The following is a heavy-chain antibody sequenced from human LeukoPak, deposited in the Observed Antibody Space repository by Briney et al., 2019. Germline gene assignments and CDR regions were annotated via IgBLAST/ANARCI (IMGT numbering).Heavy chain of an antibody. V-gene: IGHV4-59*01. D-gene: IGHD3-22*01. J-gene: IGHJ4*02. CDR1: GGSISSYY. CDR2: IYYSGST. CDR3: ARDDRDSSGYYSARGFDY. Sequence: SETLSLTCAVSGGSISSYYWSWIRQPPGKGLEWIGYIYYSGSTNYNPSLKSRVTISVDTSKNQFSLKLSSVTAADTAVYYCARDDRDSSGYYSARGFDYWGQGTLVTVTS.